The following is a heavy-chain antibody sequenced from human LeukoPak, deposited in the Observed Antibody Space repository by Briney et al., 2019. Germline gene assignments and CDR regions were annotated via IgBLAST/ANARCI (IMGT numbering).Heavy chain of an antibody. CDR2: INRDGSRT. CDR3: ARGGSDTAMAHDY. CDR1: GFTFSNHW. D-gene: IGHD5-18*01. J-gene: IGHJ4*02. Sequence: GGSLRLSCAASGFTFSNHWMHWVRQAPGKGLMWVSRINRDGSRTDYADPVKGRFTISRDDAKNTLYPQVNSLRAEDTAVYFCARGGSDTAMAHDYWGQGTLVTVSS. V-gene: IGHV3-74*01.